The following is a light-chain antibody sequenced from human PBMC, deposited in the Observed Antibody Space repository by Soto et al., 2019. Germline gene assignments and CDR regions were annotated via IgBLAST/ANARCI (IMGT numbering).Light chain of an antibody. CDR3: QQYNSFSPT. J-gene: IGKJ1*01. V-gene: IGKV1-5*01. Sequence: DIQMTQSPSTLSAYVGHRVTITCRASLSVSSWLAWYQQKPGKAPKLLIYDASSLVSGVPSRFSGSRSGTEFTLTISSLQPDDFATYYFQQYNSFSPTFGRGTKVESK. CDR1: LSVSSW. CDR2: DAS.